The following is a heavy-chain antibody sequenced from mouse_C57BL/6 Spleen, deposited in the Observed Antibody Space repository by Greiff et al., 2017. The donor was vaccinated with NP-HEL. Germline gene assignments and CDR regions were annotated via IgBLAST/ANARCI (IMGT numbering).Heavy chain of an antibody. V-gene: IGHV1-15*01. CDR3: TRARYYGLY. Sequence: QVHVKQSGAELVRPGASVTLSCKASGYTFTDYEMHWVKQTPVHGLEWIGAIDPETGGTAYNQKFKGKAILTADKSSSTAYMELRSLTSEDSAVYYCTRARYYGLYWGQGTTLTVSS. D-gene: IGHD1-2*01. CDR1: GYTFTDYE. J-gene: IGHJ2*01. CDR2: IDPETGGT.